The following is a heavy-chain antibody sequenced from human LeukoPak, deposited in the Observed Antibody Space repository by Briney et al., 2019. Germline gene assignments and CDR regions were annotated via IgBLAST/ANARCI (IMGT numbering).Heavy chain of an antibody. CDR3: TRPSYYDISGYYQTGDY. J-gene: IGHJ4*02. CDR2: IRSKGNSYAT. V-gene: IGHV3-73*01. Sequence: GGSLRLSCAASGFTFSGSAMHWVRQASGKGLEWVGGIRSKGNSYATAYAASVKGRFTISRDESKNTAYLQLNSLKTEDKAAYYCTRPSYYDISGYYQTGDYWGQGNLVTVSS. D-gene: IGHD3-22*01. CDR1: GFTFSGSA.